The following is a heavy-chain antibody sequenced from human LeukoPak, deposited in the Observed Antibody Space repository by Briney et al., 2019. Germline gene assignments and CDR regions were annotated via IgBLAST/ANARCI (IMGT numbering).Heavy chain of an antibody. D-gene: IGHD1-26*01. V-gene: IGHV4-39*01. CDR2: IYYSGST. CDR3: ARRGGSYVRWFDP. Sequence: SETLSLXCTVSGGSISSSSYYWVWIRQPPGKGLEWIGSIYYSGSTYYNPSLKSRVTISVDTSKNQFSLKLGSVTAADTAVYYCARRGGSYVRWFDPWGQGTLVTVSS. CDR1: GGSISSSSYY. J-gene: IGHJ5*02.